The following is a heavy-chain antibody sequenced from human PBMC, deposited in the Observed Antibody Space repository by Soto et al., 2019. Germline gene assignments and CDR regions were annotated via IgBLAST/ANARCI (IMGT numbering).Heavy chain of an antibody. V-gene: IGHV3-23*04. CDR2: MSGSGDDA. CDR1: GFMFSNYG. D-gene: IGHD3-3*01. CDR3: AKKVTIYAVDPADY. Sequence: VQLVESGGGVVHPGRSLSLSCAGSGFMFSNYGMSWVRQAPGKGLEWVSVMSGSGDDAYYADSVKGRFTISRDNSKNTLYLQMNSLRAEDTAVYFCAKKVTIYAVDPADYWGQGTQVAVSS. J-gene: IGHJ4*02.